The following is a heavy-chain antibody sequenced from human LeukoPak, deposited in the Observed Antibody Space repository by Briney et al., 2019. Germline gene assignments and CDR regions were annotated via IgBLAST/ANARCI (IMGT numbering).Heavy chain of an antibody. J-gene: IGHJ4*02. CDR2: INPNSGGT. D-gene: IGHD3-9*01. CDR1: GYTFTGYY. V-gene: IGHV1-2*02. Sequence: EASVKVSCKASGYTFTGYYMHWVRQAPGQGLEWMGWINPNSGGTNYAQKFQGRVTMTRDTSISTAYMELSRLRSDDTAVYYCARGDYDILTGYPFYYFDYWGQGTLVTVSS. CDR3: ARGDYDILTGYPFYYFDY.